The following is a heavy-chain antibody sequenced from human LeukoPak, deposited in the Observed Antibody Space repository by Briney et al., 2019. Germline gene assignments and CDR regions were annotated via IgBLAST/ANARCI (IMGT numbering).Heavy chain of an antibody. V-gene: IGHV3-66*01. CDR2: IHNGGST. CDR1: GFTVSSNY. J-gene: IGHJ3*02. D-gene: IGHD4-23*01. CDR3: ARDETTVGAFDI. Sequence: GGSLRLSCAASGFTVSSNYMSWVRQAPGKGLEWVSVIHNGGSTYYADSVKGRFTISRDNSKNTLYLQMTSLRAEDTAMYYCARDETTVGAFDIWGQGTMVTVSS.